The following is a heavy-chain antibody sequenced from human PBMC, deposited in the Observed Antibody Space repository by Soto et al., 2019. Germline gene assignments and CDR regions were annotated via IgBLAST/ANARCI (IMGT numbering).Heavy chain of an antibody. Sequence: ASVKVSCKASGYTFTSYDINWVRQATGQGLEWMGWMNPNSGNTSYAQKFQGRATMTRNTSTSTAYMEMRSLRSEDTAVYYCAVAPGGYSYGCNYWGQGTLVTVSS. CDR1: GYTFTSYD. CDR3: AVAPGGYSYGCNY. D-gene: IGHD5-18*01. J-gene: IGHJ4*02. V-gene: IGHV1-8*01. CDR2: MNPNSGNT.